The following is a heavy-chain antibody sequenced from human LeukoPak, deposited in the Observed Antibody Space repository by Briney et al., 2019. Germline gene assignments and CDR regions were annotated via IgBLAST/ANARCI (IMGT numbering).Heavy chain of an antibody. CDR1: GYMFSTYG. J-gene: IGHJ4*02. D-gene: IGHD3-16*01. CDR2: ISAYNDNT. CDR3: ARNPLWGATVGYYFDY. Sequence: ASVKVSCKASGYMFSTYGISWVRQAPGQGLEWMGWISAYNDNTNFAQKFQGRVTMTTDTSTGTVYMELRSLRSDDTAVYYCARNPLWGATVGYYFDYWGQGTQVTVSS. V-gene: IGHV1-18*01.